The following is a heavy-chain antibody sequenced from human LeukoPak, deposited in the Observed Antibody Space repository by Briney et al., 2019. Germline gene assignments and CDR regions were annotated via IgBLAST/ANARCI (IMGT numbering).Heavy chain of an antibody. CDR1: GGSVSSGGYY. J-gene: IGHJ4*02. CDR2: IYYSGST. CDR3: ARGRGAGATISDY. Sequence: SQTLSLTCTVSGGSVSSGGYYWIWIRQHPGKGLEWIGYIYYSGSTHYSPSLKSRVTISLDTSKNQFSLRLSSVTAADTAVYYRARGRGAGATISDYWGQGTLVTVSS. V-gene: IGHV4-31*03. D-gene: IGHD1-26*01.